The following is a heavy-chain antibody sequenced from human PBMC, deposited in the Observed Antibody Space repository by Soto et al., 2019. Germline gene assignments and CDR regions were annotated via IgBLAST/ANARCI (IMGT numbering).Heavy chain of an antibody. CDR3: ARGDYHRSGSYYN. CDR1: GFTFSSYW. J-gene: IGHJ4*02. D-gene: IGHD3-10*01. V-gene: IGHV3-7*04. CDR2: IKKDGSEN. Sequence: EVQLVESGGDLVQPGGSLRLSCVASGFTFSSYWMTWVRQAPGKGLEWVANIKKDGSENYYVDAVKGRFTISRDNAKNSLYLQMNSLSAEDSAVYYCARGDYHRSGSYYNWGQGTLVTVSS.